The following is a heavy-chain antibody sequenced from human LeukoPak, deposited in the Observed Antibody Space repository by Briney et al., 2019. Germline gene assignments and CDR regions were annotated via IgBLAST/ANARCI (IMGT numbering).Heavy chain of an antibody. V-gene: IGHV3-15*01. J-gene: IGHJ4*02. Sequence: GGSLRLSCAASGFSFMNAWMIWVRQAPGKGLEWVGRIKSNADGGTPDYAAPARGRFTISRDDSKNTLYLQMNSLKTEDTAVYYCTTFYHEYSPYWGRGTLVTVSS. D-gene: IGHD2/OR15-2a*01. CDR1: GFSFMNAW. CDR3: TTFYHEYSPY. CDR2: IKSNADGGTP.